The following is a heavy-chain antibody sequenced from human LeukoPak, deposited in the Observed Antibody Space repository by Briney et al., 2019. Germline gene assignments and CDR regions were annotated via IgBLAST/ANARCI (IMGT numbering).Heavy chain of an antibody. CDR3: ARVRGITIFGVVISYYYYGMDV. D-gene: IGHD3-3*01. CDR2: ISYDGSNK. V-gene: IGHV3-30-3*01. CDR1: GFTFSSYA. Sequence: GGSLRLSCAASGFTFSSYAMHWVRPAPGKGLEWVAVISYDGSNKYYADSVKGRFTISRDNSKNTLYLQMNSLRAEDTAVYYCARVRGITIFGVVISYYYYGMDVWGQGTTVTVSS. J-gene: IGHJ6*02.